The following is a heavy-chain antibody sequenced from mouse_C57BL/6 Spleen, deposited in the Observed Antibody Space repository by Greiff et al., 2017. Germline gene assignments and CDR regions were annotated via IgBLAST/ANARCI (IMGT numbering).Heavy chain of an antibody. CDR2: IRNKANNHAT. CDR1: GFTFSDAW. V-gene: IGHV6-6*01. D-gene: IGHD2-14*01. J-gene: IGHJ4*01. Sequence: EVQGVESGGGLVQPGGSMKLSCAASGFTFSDAWMDWVRQSPEKGLEWVAEIRNKANNHATYYAESVKGRFTISRDDSKSSVYLQMNSLRAEDTGIYYCTRRYDLYAMDYWGQGTSVTVSS. CDR3: TRRYDLYAMDY.